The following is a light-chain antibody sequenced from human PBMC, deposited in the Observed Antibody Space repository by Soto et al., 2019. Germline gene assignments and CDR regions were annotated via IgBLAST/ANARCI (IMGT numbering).Light chain of an antibody. J-gene: IGKJ2*01. CDR2: DAS. Sequence: DIQMTQSPSTLSASVGDRVTITCRASQGISAWLAWYQQKPGKAPKLLIFDASTLQSGVPSRFSGSGSGTDFTLNISSLQPDDFATYYCQQYSSFWNTFGQGTKLEIK. CDR1: QGISAW. CDR3: QQYSSFWNT. V-gene: IGKV1-5*01.